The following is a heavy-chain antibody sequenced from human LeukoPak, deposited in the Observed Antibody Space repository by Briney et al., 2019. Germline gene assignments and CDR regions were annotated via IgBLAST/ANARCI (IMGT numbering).Heavy chain of an antibody. CDR2: ISWNSGSI. CDR1: GFTFDDYA. Sequence: GRSLRLSCAASGFTFDDYAMHWVRQAPGKGLEWVSGISWNSGSIGYADSVKGRFTISRDNGKNSLYLQMNSLRAEDTALYYCAKARYSYGHDFDYWGQGTLVTVSS. J-gene: IGHJ4*02. CDR3: AKARYSYGHDFDY. D-gene: IGHD5-18*01. V-gene: IGHV3-9*01.